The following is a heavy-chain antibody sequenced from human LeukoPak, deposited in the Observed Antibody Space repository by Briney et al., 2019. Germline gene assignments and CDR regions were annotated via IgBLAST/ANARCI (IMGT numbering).Heavy chain of an antibody. D-gene: IGHD6-19*01. CDR1: GFTFSSYA. V-gene: IGHV3-30-3*01. CDR2: ISYDGNNK. Sequence: GGSLRLSCAASGFTFSSYAMHWVRQAPGKGLEWVAIISYDGNNKYYADSVKGRFTISRDNAKNSLYLHMDSLRAEDTAVYYCARGAYSSGWAYFDHWGQGTLVTVSS. J-gene: IGHJ4*02. CDR3: ARGAYSSGWAYFDH.